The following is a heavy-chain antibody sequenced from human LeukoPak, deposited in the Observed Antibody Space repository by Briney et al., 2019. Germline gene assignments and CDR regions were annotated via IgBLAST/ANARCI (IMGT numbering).Heavy chain of an antibody. D-gene: IGHD5-12*01. CDR3: ARYLGGYDYFDY. J-gene: IGHJ4*02. V-gene: IGHV1-2*02. CDR2: INSNDGGT. Sequence: GASVKVSCKASGYTFTGYYMHWVRQAPGQGLEWMGWINSNDGGTNYAQNFQDRVTMTRDTSINTVFMELNGLRSDDTAVFFCARYLGGYDYFDYWGQGTLVTVSS. CDR1: GYTFTGYY.